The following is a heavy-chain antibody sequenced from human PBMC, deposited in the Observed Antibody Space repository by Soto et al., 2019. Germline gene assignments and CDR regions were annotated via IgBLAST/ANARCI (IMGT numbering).Heavy chain of an antibody. CDR3: ARRGDLTYYDILTGYSSRKNNWFDP. D-gene: IGHD3-9*01. CDR2: IYHSGST. J-gene: IGHJ5*02. V-gene: IGHV4-30-2*03. Sequence: PSETLSLTCAVSGGSISSGGYSWSWIRQPPGKGLEWIGYIYHSGSTYYNPSLKGRVTISVDTSKNQFSLKLSSVTAADTAVYYCARRGDLTYYDILTGYSSRKNNWFDPWGQGTLVTVSS. CDR1: GGSISSGGYS.